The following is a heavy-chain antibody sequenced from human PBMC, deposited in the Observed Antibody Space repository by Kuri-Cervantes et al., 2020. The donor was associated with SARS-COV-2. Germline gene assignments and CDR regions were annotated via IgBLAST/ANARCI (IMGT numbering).Heavy chain of an antibody. CDR2: IIPIVGKA. Sequence: SVKVSCKASGISFSSYEIAWVRQAPGHGLEWMGGIIPIVGKANYAQKFEGRITITADRSTTMAYLELRGLRSDDTAVYYCAREERIFNRVASDYYNFDVWGQGTTVTVSS. CDR1: GISFSSYE. V-gene: IGHV1-69*10. CDR3: AREERIFNRVASDYYNFDV. J-gene: IGHJ6*02. D-gene: IGHD3-3*01.